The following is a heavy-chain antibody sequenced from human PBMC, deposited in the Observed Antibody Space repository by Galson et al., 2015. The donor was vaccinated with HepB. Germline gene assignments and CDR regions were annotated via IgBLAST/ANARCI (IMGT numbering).Heavy chain of an antibody. CDR1: GGTFRSYA. V-gene: IGHV1-69*06. Sequence: SVKVSCKASGGTFRSYAISWVRQAPGQGLEWMGGIIPLFNTSNYALKFQDRVTITADKSTNTSYMELTSQRSADTAVYYCASAITMIRGIFFQKKYGLDVWGQGATVTVSS. CDR2: IIPLFNTS. J-gene: IGHJ6*02. CDR3: ASAITMIRGIFFQKKYGLDV. D-gene: IGHD3-10*01.